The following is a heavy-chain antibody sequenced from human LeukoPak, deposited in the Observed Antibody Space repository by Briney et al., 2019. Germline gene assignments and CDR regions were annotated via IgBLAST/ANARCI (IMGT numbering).Heavy chain of an antibody. CDR1: GDSVSSNIAA. CDR3: ARTRAAGTVDY. V-gene: IGHV6-1*01. D-gene: IGHD1-1*01. Sequence: SQTLSLTCAISGDSVSSNIAACSWIRQSPSRGLEWLGRTYYGSKWYNDYAVSVQSRITIYPDTSKNQFSLHLNSVTPEDTAVYYCARTRAAGTVDYWGQGTPVTVSS. J-gene: IGHJ4*02. CDR2: TYYGSKWYN.